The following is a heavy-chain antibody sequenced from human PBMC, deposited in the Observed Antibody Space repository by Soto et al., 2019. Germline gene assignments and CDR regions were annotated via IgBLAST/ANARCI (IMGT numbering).Heavy chain of an antibody. D-gene: IGHD3-22*01. J-gene: IGHJ3*02. V-gene: IGHV1-24*01. CDR2: FDPEDGET. Sequence: ASVKVSCKVSGYTLTELSMHWVRQAPGKGLEWMGGFDPEDGETIYAQKFQGRVTMTTDTSTSTAYMELRSLRSDATAVYYCARVLGSSGYRKKDAFDIWGQGTMVTVSS. CDR3: ARVLGSSGYRKKDAFDI. CDR1: GYTLTELS.